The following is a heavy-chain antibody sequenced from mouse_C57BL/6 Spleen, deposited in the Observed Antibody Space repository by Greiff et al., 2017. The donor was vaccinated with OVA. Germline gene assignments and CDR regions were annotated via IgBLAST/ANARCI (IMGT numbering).Heavy chain of an antibody. Sequence: VQLKESGGGLVKPGGSLKLSCAASGFTFSSYTMSWVRQTPEKRLEWVATISGGGGNTYYPDSVKGRFTISRDNAKNTLYLPMSSLRSEDTSLYYCARWDYGGAMDYWGQGTSVTVSS. J-gene: IGHJ4*01. V-gene: IGHV5-9*01. CDR3: ARWDYGGAMDY. D-gene: IGHD2-4*01. CDR2: ISGGGGNT. CDR1: GFTFSSYT.